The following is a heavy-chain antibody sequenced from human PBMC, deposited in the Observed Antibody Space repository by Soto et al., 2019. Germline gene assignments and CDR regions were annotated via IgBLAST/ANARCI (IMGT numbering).Heavy chain of an antibody. D-gene: IGHD6-13*01. CDR2: IKSKTDGETT. CDR3: TRGAPSGTFYDY. V-gene: IGHV3-15*01. Sequence: EVQLVESGGGLVTPGGSLRLSCAASGFTFSNAWMTWVRQAPGKGLEWIGRIKSKTDGETTDYAAPVKGRFTISRDDSTNTLYLQMNSLKTEDTAFYYCTRGAPSGTFYDYWGQGTLVTVSS. CDR1: GFTFSNAW. J-gene: IGHJ4*02.